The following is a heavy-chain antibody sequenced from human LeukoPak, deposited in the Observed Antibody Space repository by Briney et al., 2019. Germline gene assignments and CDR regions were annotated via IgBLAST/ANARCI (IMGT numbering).Heavy chain of an antibody. CDR2: IIPILGIA. V-gene: IGHV1-69*04. Sequence: SVKVSCKASGGTFSSYAISWVRQAPGQGLEWMGRIIPILGIANYAQKFQGRVTITADKSTSTAYMELSSLRSEDTAVYYCAREPYDFWSGYYWLYYFDYWGQGTMVTVSS. D-gene: IGHD3-3*01. J-gene: IGHJ4*02. CDR3: AREPYDFWSGYYWLYYFDY. CDR1: GGTFSSYA.